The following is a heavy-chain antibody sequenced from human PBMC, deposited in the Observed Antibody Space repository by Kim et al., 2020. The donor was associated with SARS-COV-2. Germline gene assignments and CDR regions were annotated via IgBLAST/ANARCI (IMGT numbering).Heavy chain of an antibody. Sequence: ASVKVSCKASGYTFTSYAMNWVRQAPGQGLEWMGWINTNTGNPTYAQGFTGRFVFSLDTSVSTAYLQISSLKAEDTAVYYCARTHTAVIAAAGTFDYWGQGTLVTVSS. J-gene: IGHJ4*02. V-gene: IGHV7-4-1*02. CDR1: GYTFTSYA. CDR2: INTNTGNP. D-gene: IGHD6-13*01. CDR3: ARTHTAVIAAAGTFDY.